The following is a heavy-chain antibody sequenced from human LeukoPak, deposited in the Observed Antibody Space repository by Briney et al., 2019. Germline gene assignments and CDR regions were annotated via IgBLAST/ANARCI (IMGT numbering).Heavy chain of an antibody. CDR2: MNPNSGNT. CDR1: GYTFTSYD. CDR3: ARSADYYYDSSGYLIDY. V-gene: IGHV1-8*01. Sequence: GASVKVSCKASGYTFTSYDINWVRQATGQGLEWMGWMNPNSGNTGYAQKFQGRVTMTRNTSISTAYTELSSLRSEDTAVYYCARSADYYYDSSGYLIDYWGQGTLVTVSS. D-gene: IGHD3-22*01. J-gene: IGHJ4*02.